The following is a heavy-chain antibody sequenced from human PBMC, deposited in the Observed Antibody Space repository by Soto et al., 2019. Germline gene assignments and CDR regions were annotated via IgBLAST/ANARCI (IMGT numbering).Heavy chain of an antibody. Sequence: PGESLKISCKGSGYSFTSYWISWVRQMPGKGLEWMGRIDPSDSYTNYSPSLQGHVTISADKSISTAYLQWSSLKASDTAMYYCARHPTGDTPYDYWGQGTLVTAPQ. D-gene: IGHD4-17*01. J-gene: IGHJ4*02. CDR2: IDPSDSYT. CDR3: ARHPTGDTPYDY. V-gene: IGHV5-10-1*01. CDR1: GYSFTSYW.